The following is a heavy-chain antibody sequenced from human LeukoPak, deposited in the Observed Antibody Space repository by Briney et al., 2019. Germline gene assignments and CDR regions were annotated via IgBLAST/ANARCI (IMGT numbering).Heavy chain of an antibody. Sequence: LETLSLTCTVSGGSIRNYYWNWIRQPPGKRLEWIGDMFYSGNTNYSPSLKSRVTISVDTSKNQFSLSLSSVTTADTAVYYCARGRSSGWTYFDYWGQGTLVTVSS. CDR3: ARGRSSGWTYFDY. CDR1: GGSIRNYY. V-gene: IGHV4-59*01. CDR2: MFYSGNT. D-gene: IGHD6-19*01. J-gene: IGHJ4*02.